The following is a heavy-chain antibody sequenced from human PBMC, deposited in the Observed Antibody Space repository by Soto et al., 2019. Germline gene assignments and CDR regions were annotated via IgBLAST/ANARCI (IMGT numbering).Heavy chain of an antibody. Sequence: QVTLKESGPVLVKPTETLTLTCTVSGFSLSNARMGVSWIRQPPGKALEWLAHIFSNYEKSYSTSLKSRLTIAKDTSKSQVVLTMTNMDPVDTATYYCARIRTNWDIVATISPAFDIWGQGTMVTDSS. CDR2: IFSNYEK. J-gene: IGHJ3*02. CDR1: GFSLSNARMG. D-gene: IGHD5-12*01. V-gene: IGHV2-26*01. CDR3: ARIRTNWDIVATISPAFDI.